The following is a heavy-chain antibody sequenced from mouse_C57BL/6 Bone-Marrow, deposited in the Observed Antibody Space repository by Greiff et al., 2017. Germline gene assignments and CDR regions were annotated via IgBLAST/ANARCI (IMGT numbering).Heavy chain of an antibody. CDR2: ISYDGSN. J-gene: IGHJ4*01. V-gene: IGHV3-6*01. CDR3: ARGVFYYEDPYYAMDY. CDR1: GYSITSGYY. D-gene: IGHD2-4*01. Sequence: VQLKESGPGLVKPSQSLSLTCSVTGYSITSGYYWNWIRQFPGNKLEWMGYISYDGSNNYNPSLKNRISITRDTSKNQFFLKLNSVTTEDTATYYCARGVFYYEDPYYAMDYWGQGTSVTVSS.